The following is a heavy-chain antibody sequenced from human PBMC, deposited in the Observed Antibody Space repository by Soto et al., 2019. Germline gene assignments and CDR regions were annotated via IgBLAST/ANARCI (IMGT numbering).Heavy chain of an antibody. D-gene: IGHD1-26*01. CDR1: GYTFSSYG. CDR2: ISAYNGDT. V-gene: IGHV1-18*01. J-gene: IGHJ4*02. CDR3: ARSGAYCTSITCLFDAF. Sequence: QAQLVQSGAEVKKPGASVKVSCRASGYTFSSYGYAWVRQAPGKGLEWMGWISAYNGDTNYAQKFLDRVTLTTDTSTTTVYMELRNLGSDDTAIYYGARSGAYCTSITCLFDAFWGLGTLVTVSS.